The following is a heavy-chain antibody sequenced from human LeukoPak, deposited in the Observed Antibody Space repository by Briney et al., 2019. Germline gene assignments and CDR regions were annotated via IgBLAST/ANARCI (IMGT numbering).Heavy chain of an antibody. CDR3: ARDRWGIAAAGRDY. CDR2: IYHSGST. D-gene: IGHD6-13*01. J-gene: IGHJ4*02. V-gene: IGHV4-39*07. CDR1: GGSISSSSYY. Sequence: SETLSLTCTVSGGSISSSSYYWGWIRQPPGKGLEWIGSIYHSGSTYYNPSLKSRVTISVDTSKNQFSLKLSSVTAADTAVYYCARDRWGIAAAGRDYWGQGTLVTVSS.